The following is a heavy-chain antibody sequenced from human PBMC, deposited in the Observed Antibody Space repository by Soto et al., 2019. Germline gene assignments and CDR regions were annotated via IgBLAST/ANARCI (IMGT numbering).Heavy chain of an antibody. D-gene: IGHD3-3*01. CDR2: MSYRAMT. CDR1: GGSVRSHN. CDR3: ARHLGGSWKGYPNDYYVDV. J-gene: IGHJ6*03. V-gene: IGHV4-59*08. Sequence: QVQLQESGPGLVKPSETLSLTCSVPGGSVRSHNWSWIRQPPGKGLEWIWCMSYRAMTAYNPSLKSLVTLSADTSTNQVSPKLGSVTAADTAGYSCARHLGGSWKGYPNDYYVDVGGKGTAVTVSS.